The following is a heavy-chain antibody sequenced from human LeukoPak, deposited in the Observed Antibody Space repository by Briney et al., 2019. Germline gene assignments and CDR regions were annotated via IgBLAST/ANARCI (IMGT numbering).Heavy chain of an antibody. CDR3: VRGGWLPTSGFDY. Sequence: SETLSLTCTVSDGSISSNSWSWIRQPPGKGLEWIGYLYDSGSTRYSPSLKRPVTISEDTSKNQFSLKLTSVTAADTAVYYCVRGGWLPTSGFDYWGQGTLVTVSS. CDR2: LYDSGST. V-gene: IGHV4-59*01. J-gene: IGHJ4*02. D-gene: IGHD5-24*01. CDR1: DGSISSNS.